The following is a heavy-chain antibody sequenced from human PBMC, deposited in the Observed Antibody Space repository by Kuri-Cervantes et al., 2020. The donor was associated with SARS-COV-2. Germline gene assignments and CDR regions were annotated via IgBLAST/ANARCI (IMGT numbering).Heavy chain of an antibody. CDR1: GGSISSSSYY. V-gene: IGHV4-61*05. CDR3: VRHAAWHGSSEWYFDL. Sequence: SETLSLTCTVSGGSISSSSYYWSWIRQSPGRGLEWIGYIYHSGSTHYNPSFKSRVTISVDTSNNQFSLNLKSVTAADTAVFYCVRHAAWHGSSEWYFDLWGRGTLVTVSS. D-gene: IGHD6-13*01. CDR2: IYHSGST. J-gene: IGHJ2*01.